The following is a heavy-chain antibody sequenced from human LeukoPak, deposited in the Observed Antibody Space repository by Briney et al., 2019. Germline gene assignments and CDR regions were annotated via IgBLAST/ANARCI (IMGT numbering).Heavy chain of an antibody. CDR2: IYSSGST. J-gene: IGHJ4*02. CDR3: ARDLHGNYVSDYFDY. D-gene: IGHD4-17*01. V-gene: IGHV4-38-2*02. Sequence: SETLSLTCTVSGYSISSGYYWGWIRQPAGKGLEWIGRIYSSGSTNYNPSLMSRVTMSVDTSKNQFSLELTSVTAADTAVYYCARDLHGNYVSDYFDYWGQGTLVTVSS. CDR1: GYSISSGYY.